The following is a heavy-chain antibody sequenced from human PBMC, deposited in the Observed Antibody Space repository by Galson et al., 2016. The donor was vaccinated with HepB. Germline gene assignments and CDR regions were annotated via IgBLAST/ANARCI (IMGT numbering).Heavy chain of an antibody. CDR1: GLSLRNYA. V-gene: IGHV3-23*01. CDR3: VKDEWELQSFDAFDV. J-gene: IGHJ3*01. CDR2: FSGSRDTS. Sequence: SLRLSCAVSGLSLRNYAMSWVRQAPGKGLEWVSSFSGSRDTSQIADSLKGRFTMSRDNSKSTLYLQMNSLRVEDTAVYYCVKDEWELQSFDAFDVWGQGTRVTVSS. D-gene: IGHD1-26*01.